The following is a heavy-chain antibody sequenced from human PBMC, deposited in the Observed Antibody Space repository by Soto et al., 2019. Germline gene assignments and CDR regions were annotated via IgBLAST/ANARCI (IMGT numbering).Heavy chain of an antibody. CDR1: GGYFNDNY. CDR2: ISRSGTT. Sequence: QVQLQQWGAGLLKPSETLSLSCAVYGGYFNDNYYTWFRQPPGKGLGWIGEISRSGTTKYIPSLKSRASSSFDTSKSQVSLKVTSVTAADTAVYYCATSLWFGTQVELWGQGALVTVSS. J-gene: IGHJ5*02. V-gene: IGHV4-34*01. CDR3: ATSLWFGTQVEL. D-gene: IGHD3-10*01.